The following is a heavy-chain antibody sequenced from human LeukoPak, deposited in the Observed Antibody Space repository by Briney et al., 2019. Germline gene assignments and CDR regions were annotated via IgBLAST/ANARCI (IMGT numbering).Heavy chain of an antibody. J-gene: IGHJ4*02. V-gene: IGHV4-38-2*02. CDR2: IYHSGST. Sequence: SETLSLTCTVSGYSISSGYYWGWIRQPPGKGLEWIGSIYHSGSTYYNPSLKSRVTISVDTSKNQFSLKLSSVTAADTAVYYCARDDSSGWVYWGQGILVTVSS. CDR3: ARDDSSGWVY. CDR1: GYSISSGYY. D-gene: IGHD6-19*01.